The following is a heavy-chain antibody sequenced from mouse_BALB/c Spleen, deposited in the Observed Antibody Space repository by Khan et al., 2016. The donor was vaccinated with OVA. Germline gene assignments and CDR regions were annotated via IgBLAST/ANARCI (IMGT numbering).Heavy chain of an antibody. CDR2: LPYSGST. D-gene: IGHD1-2*01. V-gene: IGHV3-1*02. J-gene: IGHJ2*01. CDR1: GYSITSGYG. Sequence: EVQLQESGPGLVKPSPSLSLTCTVTGYSITSGYGWNWIRQFPGKKREWMGSLPYSGSTNYNQTLNSPTSITPYKSTNQSFLHLNSLTTEDTATYYGARTARIKYWGQGTTLTVSS. CDR3: ARTARIKY.